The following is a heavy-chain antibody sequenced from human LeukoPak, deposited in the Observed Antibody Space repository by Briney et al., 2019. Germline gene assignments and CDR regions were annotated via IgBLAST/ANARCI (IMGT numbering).Heavy chain of an antibody. CDR3: ARGYTVVGYFDY. D-gene: IGHD2-21*01. V-gene: IGHV4-39*07. J-gene: IGHJ4*02. CDR2: IYFSGST. CDR1: GGSISSSAYY. Sequence: PSETLSLTCTVSGGSISSSAYYWGWIRQPPGKGLEWIGSIYFSGSTYYNPSLKSRVTISVDTSKNQFSLKLRSVTAADTAVYYCARGYTVVGYFDYWGQGALVTVSS.